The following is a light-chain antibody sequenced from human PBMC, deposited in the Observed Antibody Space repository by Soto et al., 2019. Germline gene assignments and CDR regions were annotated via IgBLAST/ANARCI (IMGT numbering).Light chain of an antibody. Sequence: QSALTQPPSASGSPGQSVTISCTGSSSDVGGYNFVSWYQQHPGKAPKLMIYDVSERPSGVPDRFSGSKSGNTASLTVSGLQSDDEADYYCSSYAGTSIPVVFGGGTKLTVL. CDR2: DVS. CDR3: SSYAGTSIPVV. J-gene: IGLJ2*01. V-gene: IGLV2-8*01. CDR1: SSDVGGYNF.